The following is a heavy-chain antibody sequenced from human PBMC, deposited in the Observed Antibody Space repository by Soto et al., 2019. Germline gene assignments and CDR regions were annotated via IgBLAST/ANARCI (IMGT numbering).Heavy chain of an antibody. V-gene: IGHV4-34*01. CDR2: INHSGST. CDR1: GGSFSGYY. CDR3: ARGEGYYYYGMEV. J-gene: IGHJ6*02. Sequence: PSETLSLTCAVYGGSFSGYYWSWIRQPPGKGLEWIGEINHSGSTNYNPSLKSRVTISVDTSKNQFSLKLSSVTAADTAVYYCARGEGYYYYGMEVWGQGTTVTSP.